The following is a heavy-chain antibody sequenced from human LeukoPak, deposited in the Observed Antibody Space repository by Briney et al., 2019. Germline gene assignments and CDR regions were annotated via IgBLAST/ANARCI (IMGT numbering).Heavy chain of an antibody. Sequence: GGSLRLSCAASGFSVSSNYMSWVRQAPGKGLEWVSVIYSGGSTYYADSVKGRFTISRDNFKNTLYLQMNSLRAEDTAVYYCARGRYDSSGSYSLFDYWGQGTLVTVSS. CDR1: GFSVSSNY. J-gene: IGHJ4*02. D-gene: IGHD3-22*01. CDR3: ARGRYDSSGSYSLFDY. V-gene: IGHV3-53*01. CDR2: IYSGGST.